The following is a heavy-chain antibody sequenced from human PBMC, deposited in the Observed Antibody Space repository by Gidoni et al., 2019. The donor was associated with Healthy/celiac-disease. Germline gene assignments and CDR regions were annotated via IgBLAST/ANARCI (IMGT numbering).Heavy chain of an antibody. Sequence: EVQLVDPGGGLVQPGGSLGLSCAASGFTFSRSDMRWVLQPTGKGLEWVAASGTAGDPYYPGSVKGRFTISRENAKNSLYLQMNSLRAGDTAVYYCARGNPKGVFGGFYYYYYGMDVWGQGTTVTVSS. J-gene: IGHJ6*02. V-gene: IGHV3-13*05. D-gene: IGHD3-10*01. CDR2: SGTAGDP. CDR1: GFTFSRSD. CDR3: ARGNPKGVFGGFYYYYYGMDV.